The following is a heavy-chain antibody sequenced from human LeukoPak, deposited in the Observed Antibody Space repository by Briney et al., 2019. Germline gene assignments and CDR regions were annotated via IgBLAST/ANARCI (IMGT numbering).Heavy chain of an antibody. V-gene: IGHV3-49*03. CDR1: GFTFGDYA. D-gene: IGHD2-2*02. CDR2: IRSKAYGGTT. J-gene: IGHJ6*03. Sequence: GRSLRLSCTASGFTFGDYAMSWFRQAPVKGLEWVGFIRSKAYGGTTEYAASVKGRFTISRDDSKSIAYLQMSSLKTEDTAVYYCTKGYRSSTSCYTDSYYMDVWGKGTTVTVSS. CDR3: TKGYRSSTSCYTDSYYMDV.